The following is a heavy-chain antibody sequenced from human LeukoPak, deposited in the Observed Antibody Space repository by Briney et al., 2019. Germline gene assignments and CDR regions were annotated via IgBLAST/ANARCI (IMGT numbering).Heavy chain of an antibody. CDR2: ISSSSSYI. V-gene: IGHV3-21*01. CDR1: GFTFSSCS. D-gene: IGHD3-22*01. J-gene: IGHJ6*03. CDR3: ARGSQYYYDSSGYYSVPAYYYMDV. Sequence: PGGSLRLSCAASGFTFSSCSMNWVRQAPGKGLEWVSSISSSSSYIYYADSVKGRFTISRDNAKNSLYLQMNSLRAEDTAVYYCARGSQYYYDSSGYYSVPAYYYMDVWGKGTTVTVSS.